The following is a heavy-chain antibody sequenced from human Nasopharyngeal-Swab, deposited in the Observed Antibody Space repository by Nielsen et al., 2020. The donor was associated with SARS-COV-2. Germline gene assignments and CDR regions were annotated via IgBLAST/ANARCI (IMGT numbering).Heavy chain of an antibody. CDR1: GYTFTSYA. D-gene: IGHD6-19*01. CDR3: ARDTSGRIRTKGVAVAGRKRHNWFDP. Sequence: ASVKVSCKASGYTFTSYAMNWVRQAPGQGLEWMGWIKTNTGNQTYAQGFTGRFVFSLDTSVSTAYLQISSLKAEDTAVYYCARDTSGRIRTKGVAVAGRKRHNWFDPWGQGTLVTVSS. V-gene: IGHV7-4-1*02. CDR2: IKTNTGNQ. J-gene: IGHJ5*02.